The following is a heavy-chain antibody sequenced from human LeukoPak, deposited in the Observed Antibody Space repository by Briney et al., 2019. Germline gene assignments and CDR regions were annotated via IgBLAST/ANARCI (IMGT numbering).Heavy chain of an antibody. Sequence: PGRSLKLSCVVSGFTFSDYGMHWVRQVPGKGLEWVAVISYDGTSKDYVGSVKGRFTISRDNSKNTLYLQMNSLRVEDTAVYYCAKEGVTMDRGPILYYFDFWGQGTLVSVST. V-gene: IGHV3-30*18. CDR1: GFTFSDYG. CDR3: AKEGVTMDRGPILYYFDF. J-gene: IGHJ4*02. D-gene: IGHD3-10*01. CDR2: ISYDGTSK.